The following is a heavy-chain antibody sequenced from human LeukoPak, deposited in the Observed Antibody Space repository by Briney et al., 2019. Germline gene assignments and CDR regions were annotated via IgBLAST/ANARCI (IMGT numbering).Heavy chain of an antibody. CDR2: IYHSGST. CDR3: ARACPISSGYDSWYFDL. Sequence: SQTLSLTCAVSGGSISSGGYSWSWIRQPPGKGLEWIGYIYHSGSTYYNPSLKSRVTISVDRSKNQFSLKLSSVTAADTAVYYCARACPISSGYDSWYFDLWGRGTLVTVSS. J-gene: IGHJ2*01. CDR1: GGSISSGGYS. V-gene: IGHV4-30-2*01. D-gene: IGHD5-12*01.